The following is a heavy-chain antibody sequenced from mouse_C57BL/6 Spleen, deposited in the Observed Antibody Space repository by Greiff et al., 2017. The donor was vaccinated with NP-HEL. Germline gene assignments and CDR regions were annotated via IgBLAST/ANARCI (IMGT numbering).Heavy chain of an antibody. D-gene: IGHD1-1*01. V-gene: IGHV1-69*01. CDR1: GYTFTSYW. CDR2: IDPSDSYT. CDR3: ARGGTTVVSHAMDY. J-gene: IGHJ4*01. Sequence: VQLQQPGAELVMPGASVKLSCKASGYTFTSYWMHWVKQRPGQGLEWIGEIDPSDSYTNYNQKFKGKSTLTVDKSSSTAYRQLSSLTSEDSAVYYCARGGTTVVSHAMDYWGQGTSVTVSS.